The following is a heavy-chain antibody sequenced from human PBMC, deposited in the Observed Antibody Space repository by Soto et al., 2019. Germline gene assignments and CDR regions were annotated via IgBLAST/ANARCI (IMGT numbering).Heavy chain of an antibody. CDR2: IIPVIGVT. Sequence: QVQLVQSGAEVKKPGSSLKVSCKASGDTFSIYPFSWVRQAPGQGLDWMGRIIPVIGVTNYAQKFQGRVTITADKSPSTVSMELSSPTSEDTALYYYASPALETWGQGNLV. CDR1: GDTFSIYP. D-gene: IGHD3-3*01. CDR3: ASPALET. J-gene: IGHJ1*01. V-gene: IGHV1-69*02.